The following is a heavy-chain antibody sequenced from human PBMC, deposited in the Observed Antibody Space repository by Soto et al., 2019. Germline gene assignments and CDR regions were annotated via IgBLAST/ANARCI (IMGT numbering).Heavy chain of an antibody. D-gene: IGHD6-19*01. V-gene: IGHV1-24*01. CDR3: ATGRGKDNSGWYYFDY. CDR2: FDPEDGET. J-gene: IGHJ4*02. Sequence: ASVKVSCKVSGYTLTELSMHWVRQAPGKGLEWMGGFDPEDGETIYAQKFQGRVTMTEDTSTDTAYMELSSLRSEDTAVYYCATGRGKDNSGWYYFDYWGQGTLVTVSS. CDR1: GYTLTELS.